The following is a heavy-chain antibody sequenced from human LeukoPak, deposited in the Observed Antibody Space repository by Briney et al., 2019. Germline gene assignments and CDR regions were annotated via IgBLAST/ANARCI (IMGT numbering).Heavy chain of an antibody. J-gene: IGHJ4*02. CDR1: GFTFSSYA. CDR2: ITYDGGKE. CDR3: ARDQTGSYCINY. Sequence: GGSLRLSCAASGFTFSSYAMHWVRQAPGKGLERVAVITYDGGKEYYADSVKGRFTISRDNSKSTLYLRMNSLRAEDTAVYYCARDQTGSYCINYWGQGTLVTVSS. V-gene: IGHV3-30-3*01. D-gene: IGHD1-26*01.